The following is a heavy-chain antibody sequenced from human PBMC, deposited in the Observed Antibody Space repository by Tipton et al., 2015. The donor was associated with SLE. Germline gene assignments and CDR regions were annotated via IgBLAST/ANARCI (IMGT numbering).Heavy chain of an antibody. D-gene: IGHD6-19*01. CDR3: ARDADFQWLVLDS. Sequence: TLSLTCTVSGGSIGSHYWNWIRQSPGKGLAWIGYLSHSGSTNYNPSLKSRVTMSVDTSKNQFSLKMRSVTAADTAVYYCARDADFQWLVLDSWGQGTLVTVSS. CDR1: GGSIGSHY. CDR2: LSHSGST. J-gene: IGHJ4*02. V-gene: IGHV4-59*11.